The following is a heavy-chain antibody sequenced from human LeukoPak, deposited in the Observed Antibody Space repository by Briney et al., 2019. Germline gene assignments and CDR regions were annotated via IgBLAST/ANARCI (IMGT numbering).Heavy chain of an antibody. D-gene: IGHD2-21*02. CDR3: ARDLCGSDCYSSDY. CDR2: ISGSGGST. V-gene: IGHV3-23*01. Sequence: GGSLRLSCAASGFTFSSYAMSWVRQAPGKGLEWVSAISGSGGSTYYADSVKGRFTISRDNSKNTLYLQMSSLRAEDTAVYYCARDLCGSDCYSSDYWGQGTLVTVSS. CDR1: GFTFSSYA. J-gene: IGHJ4*02.